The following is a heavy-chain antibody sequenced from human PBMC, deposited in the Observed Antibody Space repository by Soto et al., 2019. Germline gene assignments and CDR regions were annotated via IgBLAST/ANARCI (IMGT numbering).Heavy chain of an antibody. CDR3: ARFTMVRGVIRTDAFDI. J-gene: IGHJ3*02. D-gene: IGHD3-10*01. CDR2: IYYSGST. CDR1: GGSISSYY. V-gene: IGHV4-59*01. Sequence: PSETLSLTCTVSGGSISSYYWSWIRQPPGKGLEWIGYIYYSGSTNYNPSLKSRVTISVDTSKNQFSLKLSSVTAADTAVYYCARFTMVRGVIRTDAFDIWGQGTMVT.